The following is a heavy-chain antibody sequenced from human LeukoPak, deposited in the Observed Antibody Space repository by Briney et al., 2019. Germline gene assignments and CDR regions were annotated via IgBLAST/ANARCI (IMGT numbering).Heavy chain of an antibody. V-gene: IGHV5-51*01. D-gene: IGHD3-9*01. Sequence: GESLKISCKGSGYTFTSYWIGWVRQMPGKGLEWMGIIYPGDSDIRYSPSFQGQVTISADKSISTAYLQWGSLKASDTAMYYCARLSYYDILTGYGNWFDPWGQGTLVTVSS. CDR1: GYTFTSYW. CDR2: IYPGDSDI. CDR3: ARLSYYDILTGYGNWFDP. J-gene: IGHJ5*02.